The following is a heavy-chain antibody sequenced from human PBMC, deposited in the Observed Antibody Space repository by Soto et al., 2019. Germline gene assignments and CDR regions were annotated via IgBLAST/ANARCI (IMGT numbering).Heavy chain of an antibody. CDR1: GGSISSSSYY. J-gene: IGHJ3*02. V-gene: IGHV4-39*01. D-gene: IGHD3-22*01. CDR2: IYYSGST. Sequence: SETLSLTCAVSGGSISSSSYYWGWIRQPPGKGLEWIGSIYYSGSTYYNPSLKSRVTISVDTSKNQFSLKLSSVTAADTAVYYCARQLSDYYDSSGYYLLDAFDIWGQGTMFTVSS. CDR3: ARQLSDYYDSSGYYLLDAFDI.